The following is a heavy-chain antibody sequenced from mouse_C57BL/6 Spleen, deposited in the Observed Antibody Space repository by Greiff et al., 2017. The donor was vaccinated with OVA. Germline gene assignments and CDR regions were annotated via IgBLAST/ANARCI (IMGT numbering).Heavy chain of an antibody. D-gene: IGHD1-1*02. V-gene: IGHV5-16*01. CDR1: GFTFSDYY. Sequence: EVKLVESAGGLVQPGSSMKLSCTASGFTFSDYYMAWVRQVPEKGLEWVANINYDGSSTYYLDSLKSRFIISRDNAKNILYLQMSSLKSEDTATFYCAREQNYYWYIDVWGTGTTVTVSS. CDR2: INYDGSST. CDR3: AREQNYYWYIDV. J-gene: IGHJ1*03.